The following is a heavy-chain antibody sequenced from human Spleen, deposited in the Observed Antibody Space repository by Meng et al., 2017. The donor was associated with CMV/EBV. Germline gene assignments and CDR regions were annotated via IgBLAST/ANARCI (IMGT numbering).Heavy chain of an antibody. V-gene: IGHV1-46*01. CDR3: ATPDPRSYSSSWYTHPHYYYGMDV. CDR1: GYTFTSYY. D-gene: IGHD6-13*01. J-gene: IGHJ6*02. Sequence: ASVKVSCKASGYTFTSYYMHWVRQAPGQGLEWMGIINPSGGSTSYAQKFQGRVTMTRDTSTSTVYMELSSLRSEDTAVYYCATPDPRSYSSSWYTHPHYYYGMDVWGQGTTVTVSS. CDR2: INPSGGST.